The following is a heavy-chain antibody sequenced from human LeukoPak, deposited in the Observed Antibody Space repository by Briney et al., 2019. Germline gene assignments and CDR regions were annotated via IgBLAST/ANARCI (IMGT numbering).Heavy chain of an antibody. CDR3: GKDIFALPPDTSLSRLAADP. CDR2: INGNGRET. Sequence: GGSLRLSCAASGFNFEEYAMHWGRHAPGNGLEWVSLINGNGRETFYADSVKGRFTVSRDNNKKSLYLQMNTVKPEDTALYYCGKDIFALPPDTSLSRLAADPWGQGTLVTVSS. V-gene: IGHV3-43*02. D-gene: IGHD3-3*02. CDR1: GFNFEEYA. J-gene: IGHJ5*02.